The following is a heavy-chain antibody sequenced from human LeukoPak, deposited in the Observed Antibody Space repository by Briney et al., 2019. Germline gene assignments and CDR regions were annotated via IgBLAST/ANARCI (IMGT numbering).Heavy chain of an antibody. CDR3: ARASFYYYGSGSGTLDWFDP. J-gene: IGHJ5*02. D-gene: IGHD3-10*01. Sequence: ASVKVSCKASGYTFSSYYMHWVRQAPGQGLEWMGIINPMGGSTSYAQKFQGRVTMTRDTSTSTVYMELSRLRSDDTAVYYCARASFYYYGSGSGTLDWFDPWGQGTLVTVSS. V-gene: IGHV1-46*01. CDR1: GYTFSSYY. CDR2: INPMGGST.